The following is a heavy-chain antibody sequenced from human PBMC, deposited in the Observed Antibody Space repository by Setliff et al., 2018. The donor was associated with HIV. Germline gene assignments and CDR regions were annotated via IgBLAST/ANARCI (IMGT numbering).Heavy chain of an antibody. CDR3: ASRVLTGYGFDY. CDR2: IHPCDSDT. Sequence: GESLKISCKGSGYIFTHYSIGWVRQMPGKGREWMGIIHPCDSDTRYSPSFQGQVTISADKSIITVYLQWSSLKASDTAMYYCASRVLTGYGFDYWGQGTLVTVS. J-gene: IGHJ4*02. D-gene: IGHD3-9*01. V-gene: IGHV5-51*01. CDR1: GYIFTHYS.